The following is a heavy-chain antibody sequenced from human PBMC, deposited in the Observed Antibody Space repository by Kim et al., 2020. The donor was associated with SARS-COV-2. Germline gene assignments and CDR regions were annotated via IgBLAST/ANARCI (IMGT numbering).Heavy chain of an antibody. Sequence: SETLSLTCTVSGGSISSYYWSWIRQPPGKGLEWIGYIYYSGSTNYNPSLKSRVTISVDTSKNQFSLKLSSVTAADTAVYYCARAGYAQPGGWFDPWGQGTLVTVSS. CDR3: ARAGYAQPGGWFDP. V-gene: IGHV4-59*13. D-gene: IGHD3-16*01. CDR1: GGSISSYY. CDR2: IYYSGST. J-gene: IGHJ5*02.